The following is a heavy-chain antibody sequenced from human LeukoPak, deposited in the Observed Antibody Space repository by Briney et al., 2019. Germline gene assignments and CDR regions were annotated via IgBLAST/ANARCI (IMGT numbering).Heavy chain of an antibody. CDR2: IKQDGSEK. Sequence: GGSLRLSCAASGFTFSSSWMSWVRQAPGKGLEWVASIKQDGSEKYYVDSVKGRFAISRDNAQNSLYLQMDSLRAEDTALYYCARSLSSSSWYSPFDYWGQGTPVTVSS. J-gene: IGHJ4*02. D-gene: IGHD6-13*01. CDR1: GFTFSSSW. V-gene: IGHV3-7*01. CDR3: ARSLSSSSWYSPFDY.